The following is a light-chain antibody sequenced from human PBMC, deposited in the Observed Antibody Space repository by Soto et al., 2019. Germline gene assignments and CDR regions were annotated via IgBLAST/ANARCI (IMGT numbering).Light chain of an antibody. CDR3: QQYYRQAT. CDR2: MAS. CDR1: QSITNW. V-gene: IGKV1-5*03. Sequence: DIQMTQSPSTLSASVGDRVTITCRASQSITNWLAWCQQKPGKAPKPLIFMASSLESGVPSRFSGSGGGTEFTLTISRLQPDDFATYYCQQYYRQATFGQGTKVEIK. J-gene: IGKJ1*01.